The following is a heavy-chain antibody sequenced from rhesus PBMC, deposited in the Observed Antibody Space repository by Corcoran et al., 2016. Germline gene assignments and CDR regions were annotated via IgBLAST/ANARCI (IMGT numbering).Heavy chain of an antibody. J-gene: IGHJ4*01. CDR1: GFSPSPSGMG. Sequence: QVTLKESGPALVKPTQTLTLTCTFSGFSPSPSGMGVGLIRRPPGKALEWLASIYGDDDKYYSTSLKSRLTISKDTSKNQVVLTMTNMDPVDTATYYCARERQHDYWGQGVLVTVSS. D-gene: IGHD6-25*01. CDR3: ARERQHDY. CDR2: IYGDDDK. V-gene: IGHV2S1*01.